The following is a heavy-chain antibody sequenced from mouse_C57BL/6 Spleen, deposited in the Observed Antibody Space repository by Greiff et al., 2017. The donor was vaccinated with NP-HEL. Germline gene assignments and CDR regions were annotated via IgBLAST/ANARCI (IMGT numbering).Heavy chain of an antibody. J-gene: IGHJ1*03. CDR3: TRDQGIRYRYFDV. Sequence: EVKLQESGEGLVKPGGSLKLSCAASGFTFSSYAMSWVRQTPEKRLEWVAYISSGGDYIYYADTVKGRFTISRDNARNTLYLQMSSLKSEDTAMYYCTRDQGIRYRYFDVWGTGTTVTVSS. D-gene: IGHD1-1*01. V-gene: IGHV5-9-1*02. CDR1: GFTFSSYA. CDR2: ISSGGDYI.